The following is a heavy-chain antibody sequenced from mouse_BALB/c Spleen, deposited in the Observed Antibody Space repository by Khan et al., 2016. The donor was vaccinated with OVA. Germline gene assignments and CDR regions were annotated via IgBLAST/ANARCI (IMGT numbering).Heavy chain of an antibody. CDR2: MIYTGYT. CDR3: ARSTYRYAFAY. Sequence: EVELVESGPSLVKPSQTLSLTCSVTGDSITSGYWSWIRKFPGNKLEYMGYMIYTGYTDYNPSLKSRLAITRHTSKNQYFLQLDSVTTEDTATYYCARSTYRYAFAYWGQGTLVTVSA. J-gene: IGHJ3*01. V-gene: IGHV3-8*02. CDR1: GDSITSGY. D-gene: IGHD2-14*01.